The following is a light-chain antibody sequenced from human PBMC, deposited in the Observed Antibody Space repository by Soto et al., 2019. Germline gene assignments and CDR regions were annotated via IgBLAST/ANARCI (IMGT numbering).Light chain of an antibody. J-gene: IGLJ3*02. CDR3: QSYDSSLSGWA. V-gene: IGLV1-40*01. CDR2: GNS. CDR1: SSKIGAGYD. Sequence: QSVLTQPPSVSGAPGQRVTISCTGSSSKIGAGYDVHWYQQLPGTAPKLLIYGNSNRPSGVPDRFSGSKSGTSASLAITGLQAEDEADYYCQSYDSSLSGWAFGGGTQLTVL.